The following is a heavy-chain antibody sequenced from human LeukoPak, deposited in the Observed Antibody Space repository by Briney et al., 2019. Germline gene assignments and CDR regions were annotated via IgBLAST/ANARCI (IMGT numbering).Heavy chain of an antibody. V-gene: IGHV4-31*03. Sequence: SETLSLTCTVSGGSISSGGYYWSWIRQHPGQGLEWIGYIYYSGSTYYNPSLNSRVPISVDTSKNQLSPKLSSVTPADTAVYYCASMTPYYYMDVWGKGTTVTVSS. D-gene: IGHD2-15*01. CDR2: IYYSGST. CDR1: GGSISSGGYY. CDR3: ASMTPYYYMDV. J-gene: IGHJ6*03.